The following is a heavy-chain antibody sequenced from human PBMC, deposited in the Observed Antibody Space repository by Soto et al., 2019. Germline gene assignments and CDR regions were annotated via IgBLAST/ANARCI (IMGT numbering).Heavy chain of an antibody. CDR2: IYYSGST. CDR3: ASGYFDILTGYPLLDY. V-gene: IGHV4-59*01. CDR1: GGTISSYY. Sequence: PSETLSLACTASGGTISSYYLSWIRQPPGKGLEWIGDIYYSGSTYYKPSLKSRVTISVDTSKNQFSLKLSSVTAADTAVYYCASGYFDILTGYPLLDYWGQGTLVTVSS. J-gene: IGHJ4*02. D-gene: IGHD3-9*01.